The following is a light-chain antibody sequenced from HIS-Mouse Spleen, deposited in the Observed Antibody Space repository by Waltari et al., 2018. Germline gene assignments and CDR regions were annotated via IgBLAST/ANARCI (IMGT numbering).Light chain of an antibody. CDR1: SGCIASTS. Sequence: VMLTQTQSVSESPATTVAISVTGGSGCIASTSFQWYQQRPGSAPTTVIYEDNQRPSGVPDRFSGAIDSSSNSASLTISGLKTEDEAYYYCQSYDSSNHGVVFGGGTKLTVL. V-gene: IGLV6-57*02. CDR2: EDN. CDR3: QSYDSSNHGVV. J-gene: IGLJ2*01.